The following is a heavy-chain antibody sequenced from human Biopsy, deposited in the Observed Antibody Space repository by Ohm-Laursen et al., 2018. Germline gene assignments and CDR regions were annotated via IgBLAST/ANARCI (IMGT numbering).Heavy chain of an antibody. J-gene: IGHJ4*02. Sequence: SLRLSCAASGFPVSDYYMSWIRQAPGRGLEWVSDINSSGSTKYHAESVKGRFTISRDNAKNSLYLQLNSLRAEDTAVYYCARAGYSSGYDYWGQGTLVTVSS. CDR3: ARAGYSSGYDY. D-gene: IGHD3-22*01. CDR1: GFPVSDYY. CDR2: INSSGSTK. V-gene: IGHV3-11*04.